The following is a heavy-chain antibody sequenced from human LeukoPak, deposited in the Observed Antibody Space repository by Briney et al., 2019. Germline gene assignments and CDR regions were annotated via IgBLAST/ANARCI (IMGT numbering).Heavy chain of an antibody. V-gene: IGHV1-2*02. CDR3: ASRKLGNDY. CDR1: GYTFTGYY. CDR2: INPNSGGT. D-gene: IGHD7-27*01. J-gene: IGHJ4*02. Sequence: ASVKVSCKASGYTFTGYYMHWVRQAPGQGLEWMGWINPNSGGTNYAQKFQGRVTISADTSKNQFSLNLSSVTAADTAVYYCASRKLGNDYWGQGTLVTVSS.